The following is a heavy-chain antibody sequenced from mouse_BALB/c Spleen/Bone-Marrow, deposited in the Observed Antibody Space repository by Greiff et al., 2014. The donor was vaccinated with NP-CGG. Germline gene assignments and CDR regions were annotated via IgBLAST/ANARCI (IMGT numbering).Heavy chain of an antibody. V-gene: IGHV1S29*02. CDR1: GYTFTDYN. D-gene: IGHD2-10*02. Sequence: SGPELVKPGASVKISCKASGYTFTDYNMHWVKQSHGKSLEWIGYIYPYNGGTGYNQKFKSKATLTVDNSSSTAYMELRSLTSEDSAVYYGARSYGNWYFDVWGAGTTVTVSA. CDR3: ARSYGNWYFDV. CDR2: IYPYNGGT. J-gene: IGHJ1*01.